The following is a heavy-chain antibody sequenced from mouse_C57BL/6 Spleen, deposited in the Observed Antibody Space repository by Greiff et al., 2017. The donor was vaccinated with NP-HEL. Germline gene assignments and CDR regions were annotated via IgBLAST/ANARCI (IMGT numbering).Heavy chain of an antibody. J-gene: IGHJ2*02. Sequence: VKLVESGAELARPGASVKLSCKASGYTFTSYGISWVKQRTGQGLEWIGEIYPRSGNTYYNEKFKGKATLTADKSSSTAYMELRSLTSEDSAVYFCASTQGYYFDYWGQGTSLTVSS. V-gene: IGHV1-81*01. CDR2: IYPRSGNT. CDR3: ASTQGYYFDY. CDR1: GYTFTSYG.